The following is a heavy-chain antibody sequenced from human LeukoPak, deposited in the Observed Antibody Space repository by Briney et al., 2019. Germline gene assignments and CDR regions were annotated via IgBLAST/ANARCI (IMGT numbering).Heavy chain of an antibody. CDR1: GGSISSGSYS. Sequence: SETLSLTCTVSGGSISSGSYSWSWIRQPAGEGLEWIGRIYTRGSTNYNPSLKSRVTISVDTSKNPFSLKLSSVTAPDTAVYYCARDRGYGFYLDGDAFDIWGQGTMVTVSS. CDR3: ARDRGYGFYLDGDAFDI. V-gene: IGHV4-61*02. D-gene: IGHD3-3*01. J-gene: IGHJ3*02. CDR2: IYTRGST.